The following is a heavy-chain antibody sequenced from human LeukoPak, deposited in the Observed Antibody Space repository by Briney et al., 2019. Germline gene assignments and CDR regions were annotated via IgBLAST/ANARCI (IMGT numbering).Heavy chain of an antibody. D-gene: IGHD1-26*01. CDR1: GFTFDDYA. Sequence: GGSLRLSCAASGFTFDDYAMHWVRQAPGKGLEWVSGISWNSGSIGYADSVKGRFTISRDNAKNSLYLQMNSLRAEDTAVYYCARDRVGAFDYWGQGTLVTVSS. V-gene: IGHV3-9*01. J-gene: IGHJ4*02. CDR3: ARDRVGAFDY. CDR2: ISWNSGSI.